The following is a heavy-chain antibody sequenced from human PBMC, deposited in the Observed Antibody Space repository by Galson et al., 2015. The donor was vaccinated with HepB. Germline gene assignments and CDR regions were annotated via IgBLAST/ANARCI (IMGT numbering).Heavy chain of an antibody. Sequence: SLRLSCAASGFTFSAYDMYWVRQAPGKELEWVSSITTSSSYIYYADSMRGRFTISRDNAKNSLFLQMDSLRAEDTAVYYCAKAGCSGAGCYLRYSWIDSWGQGTLVTVSS. J-gene: IGHJ5*01. CDR1: GFTFSAYD. D-gene: IGHD2-2*01. V-gene: IGHV3-21*06. CDR2: ITTSSSYI. CDR3: AKAGCSGAGCYLRYSWIDS.